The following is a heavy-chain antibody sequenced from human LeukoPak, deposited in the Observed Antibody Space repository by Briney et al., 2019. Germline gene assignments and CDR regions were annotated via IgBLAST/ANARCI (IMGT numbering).Heavy chain of an antibody. CDR2: VYYSGST. Sequence: SETLSLTCSVSGASIDRSTYYWGWIRQPPGKGLEWIGYVYYSGSTSYNPSLKSRVTISLDTSKHQFSLKLNSVTAADTAVHYCARHAYCGGDCFGGAFEIWGQGTMVTVSS. J-gene: IGHJ3*02. CDR3: ARHAYCGGDCFGGAFEI. CDR1: GASIDRSTYY. D-gene: IGHD2-21*02. V-gene: IGHV4-61*05.